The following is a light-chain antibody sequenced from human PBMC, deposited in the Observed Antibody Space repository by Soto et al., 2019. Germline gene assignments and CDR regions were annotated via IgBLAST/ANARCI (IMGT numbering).Light chain of an antibody. CDR1: SSNIGTGYG. CDR3: QSYDGSLSGRV. V-gene: IGLV1-40*01. CDR2: DDI. J-gene: IGLJ3*02. Sequence: QPVLTQPPSVSGAPGQRITISCTGTSSNIGTGYGVHWYQHLPGTAPKLLIYDDINRPSGVPDRFSGSKSGTSASLAITGLQADDEADYYCQSYDGSLSGRVFGGGTKVTVL.